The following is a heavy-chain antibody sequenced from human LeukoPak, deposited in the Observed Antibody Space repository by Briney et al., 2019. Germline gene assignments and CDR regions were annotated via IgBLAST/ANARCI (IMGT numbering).Heavy chain of an antibody. V-gene: IGHV1-18*01. Sequence: ASVKVSCKASGYTFTSYGISWVRQAPGQGLEGMGWISAYNGNTNYVQKVQGRVTMTTDTSTSTAYMELRSLRSDDTAVYYCARDRAVVGAPLPYDYWGQGTLVTVSS. D-gene: IGHD1-26*01. CDR3: ARDRAVVGAPLPYDY. J-gene: IGHJ4*02. CDR1: GYTFTSYG. CDR2: ISAYNGNT.